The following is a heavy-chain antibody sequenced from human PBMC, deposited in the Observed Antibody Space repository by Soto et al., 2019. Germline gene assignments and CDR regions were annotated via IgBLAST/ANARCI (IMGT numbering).Heavy chain of an antibody. D-gene: IGHD6-19*01. CDR1: GFTFSSYR. V-gene: IGHV3-21*01. J-gene: IGHJ6*02. CDR2: ISSSSSYI. CDR3: ARDRISVAGNFYYYGMDV. Sequence: GGSLRLSCAASGFTFSSYRMNWVSHAPGKGLEWVSSISSSSSYIYYADSVKGRFTISRDNAKNSLYLQMNSLRAEDTAVYYCARDRISVAGNFYYYGMDVWGQGTTVTVSS.